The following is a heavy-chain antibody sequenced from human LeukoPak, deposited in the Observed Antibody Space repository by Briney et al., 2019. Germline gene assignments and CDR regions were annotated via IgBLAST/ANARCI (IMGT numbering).Heavy chain of an antibody. D-gene: IGHD3-22*01. CDR3: ARGPRYYDSSGYYIDY. CDR2: ISAYNGNT. J-gene: IGHJ4*02. V-gene: IGHV1-18*01. Sequence: GASVKVSCKASGYTFTSYGISWVRQAPGQGLEWMGWISAYNGNTNYAQTLQGRVTMTTDTSTSTAYMELRSLRSEDTAVYYCARGPRYYDSSGYYIDYWGQGTLVTVSS. CDR1: GYTFTSYG.